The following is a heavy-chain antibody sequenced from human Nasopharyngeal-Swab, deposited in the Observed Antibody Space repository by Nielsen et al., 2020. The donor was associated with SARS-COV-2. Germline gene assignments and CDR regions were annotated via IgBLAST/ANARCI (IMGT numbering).Heavy chain of an antibody. Sequence: GESLKISCAASGFTFSSYSMNWVRQAPGKGLEWVSYISSSSSTIYYADSVKGRFTISRDNAKNSLYLQMNSLRDEDTAVYYCARDPVGLRFLEWLPKNYYYYYGMDVWGQGTTVTVSS. J-gene: IGHJ6*02. CDR3: ARDPVGLRFLEWLPKNYYYYYGMDV. V-gene: IGHV3-48*02. CDR1: GFTFSSYS. D-gene: IGHD3-3*01. CDR2: ISSSSSTI.